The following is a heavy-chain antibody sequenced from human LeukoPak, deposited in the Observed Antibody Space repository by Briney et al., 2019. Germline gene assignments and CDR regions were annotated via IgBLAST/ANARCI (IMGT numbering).Heavy chain of an antibody. CDR1: RFTFSSYA. Sequence: PGGSLRLSCAASRFTFSSYAMSWVRQAPGKGLEWVSAISGSGGSTYYADSVKGRFTISRDNSKNTLYLQMNSLRAEDTAVYYCATDMGAHDAFDIWGQGTMVTVSS. CDR3: ATDMGAHDAFDI. J-gene: IGHJ3*02. V-gene: IGHV3-23*01. CDR2: ISGSGGST. D-gene: IGHD1-26*01.